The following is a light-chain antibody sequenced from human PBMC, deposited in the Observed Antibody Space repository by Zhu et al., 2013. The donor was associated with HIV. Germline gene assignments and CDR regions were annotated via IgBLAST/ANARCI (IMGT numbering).Light chain of an antibody. J-gene: IGKJ4*01. CDR1: QSVSSSF. Sequence: DIVLTQSPGTLSLSPGDTATLSCRASQSVSSSFLAWYQQKIGQPPRLLMYETSSRAAGIPPRFSGSGSGTDFTLTISGLEPEDFAVYYCQQYGSSPLTFGGGPRWKSN. CDR3: QQYGSSPLT. CDR2: ETS. V-gene: IGKV3-20*01.